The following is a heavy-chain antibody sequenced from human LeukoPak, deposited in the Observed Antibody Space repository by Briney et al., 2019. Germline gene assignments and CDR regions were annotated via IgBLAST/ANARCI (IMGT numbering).Heavy chain of an antibody. J-gene: IGHJ3*02. CDR3: ARDHYYDSSGYAFDI. D-gene: IGHD3-22*01. V-gene: IGHV4-59*12. CDR2: IYYSGST. Sequence: SETLSLTCTVSGGSISSYYWSWIRQPPGKGLEWIGYIYYSGSTNYNPSLKSRVTMSVDTSKNQFSLKLSSVTAADTAVYYCARDHYYDSSGYAFDIWGQGTMVTVSS. CDR1: GGSISSYY.